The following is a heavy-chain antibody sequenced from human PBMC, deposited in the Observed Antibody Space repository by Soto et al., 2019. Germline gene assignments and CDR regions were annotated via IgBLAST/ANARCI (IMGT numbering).Heavy chain of an antibody. D-gene: IGHD3-22*01. CDR2: ISAYNGNT. J-gene: IGHJ2*01. CDR3: ARYYYDSSGYWYFDL. Sequence: ASVNGSCKASGYTFTSYGISWVRQAPGQGLEWMGWISAYNGNTNYSQKFQGRVTITRDTSASTAYMELSRLRSEDTAVYYCARYYYDSSGYWYFDLWGRGTLVTVSS. V-gene: IGHV1-18*01. CDR1: GYTFTSYG.